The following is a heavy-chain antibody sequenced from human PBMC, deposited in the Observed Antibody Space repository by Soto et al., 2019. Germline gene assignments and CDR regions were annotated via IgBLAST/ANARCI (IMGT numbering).Heavy chain of an antibody. CDR3: ARGGNDLICYSYGMDV. Sequence: PSETLSLTCAVSGGSISSGGYSWSWIRQPPGKGLEWIGYIYHSGSTYYNPSLKSRVTISVDRSKNQFSLKLSSVTAADTAVYYCARGGNDLICYSYGMDVWGQGTTVTVSS. V-gene: IGHV4-30-2*01. CDR1: GGSISSGGYS. J-gene: IGHJ6*02. D-gene: IGHD1-1*01. CDR2: IYHSGST.